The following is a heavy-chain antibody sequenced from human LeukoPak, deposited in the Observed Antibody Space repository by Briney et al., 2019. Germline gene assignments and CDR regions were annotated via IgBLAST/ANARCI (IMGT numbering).Heavy chain of an antibody. CDR3: ARDPSSGSYPGSFDY. J-gene: IGHJ4*02. D-gene: IGHD1-26*01. CDR1: GFTFSSYA. CDR2: ISYDGSNK. V-gene: IGHV3-30-3*01. Sequence: GGSLRLSCAASGFTFSSYAMHWVRQAPGKGLEWVAVISYDGSNKYYADSVKGRFTISRDNSKNTPYLQMNSLRAEDTAVYYCARDPSSGSYPGSFDYWGQGTLVTVSS.